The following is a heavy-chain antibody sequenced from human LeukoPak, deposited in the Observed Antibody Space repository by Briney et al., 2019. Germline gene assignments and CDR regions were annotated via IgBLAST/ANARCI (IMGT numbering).Heavy chain of an antibody. Sequence: GASVKVSCKASGYTFTRYGISWVRQAPGQGLEWMGWISVYNGNTNYAQKFQGRVTMTTDTSTSTAYMELRSLRSDDTAVYYCATPGGFEDSSYFDYWGQGTLVTVS. D-gene: IGHD3-10*01. CDR2: ISVYNGNT. CDR1: GYTFTRYG. V-gene: IGHV1-18*01. CDR3: ATPGGFEDSSYFDY. J-gene: IGHJ4*02.